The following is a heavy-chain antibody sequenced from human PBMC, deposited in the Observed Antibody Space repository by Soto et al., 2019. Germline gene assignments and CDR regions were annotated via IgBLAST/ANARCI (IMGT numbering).Heavy chain of an antibody. CDR2: ISTYNGNT. V-gene: IGHV1-18*01. CDR3: ARDGRNGGYFDY. D-gene: IGHD2-8*01. Sequence: ASVKVSCKSSGYNFTRFGISWVRQAPGQGLEWMGWISTYNGNTNYAQRLQGRVTMTTDTSTNTAHMELRSLRSDDTAVYYCARDGRNGGYFDYWGQGTVVTVSS. CDR1: GYNFTRFG. J-gene: IGHJ4*02.